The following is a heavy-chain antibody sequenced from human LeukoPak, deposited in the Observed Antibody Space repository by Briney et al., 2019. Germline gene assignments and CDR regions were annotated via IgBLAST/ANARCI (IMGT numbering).Heavy chain of an antibody. V-gene: IGHV3-21*01. CDR1: GFTFGSYS. D-gene: IGHD6-6*01. J-gene: IGHJ4*02. Sequence: GGSLRLSCAASGFTFGSYSMNWVRQAPGKGLEWVSSISSSSSYIYYADSVKGRFTISRDNAKNSLYLQMNSLRAEDTAVYYCARDGHQDSSSDFDYLGQGTLVTVSS. CDR2: ISSSSSYI. CDR3: ARDGHQDSSSDFDY.